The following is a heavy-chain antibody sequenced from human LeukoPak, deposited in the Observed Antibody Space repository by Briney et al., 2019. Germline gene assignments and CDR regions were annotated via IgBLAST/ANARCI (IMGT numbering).Heavy chain of an antibody. J-gene: IGHJ4*02. V-gene: IGHV4-39*01. Sequence: SEILSLTCTVSGGSISSSSYYWGWIRQPPGKGLEWIGSIYYSGSTYYNPSLKSRVTISVDTSKNQFSLKLSSVTAADTAVYYCATFLYDFWSGYESPFDYWGQGTLVTVSS. CDR2: IYYSGST. CDR1: GGSISSSSYY. D-gene: IGHD3-3*01. CDR3: ATFLYDFWSGYESPFDY.